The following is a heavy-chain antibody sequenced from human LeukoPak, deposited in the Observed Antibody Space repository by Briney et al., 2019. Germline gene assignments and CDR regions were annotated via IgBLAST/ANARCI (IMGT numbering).Heavy chain of an antibody. CDR1: GFTFSSYG. Sequence: GGSLRLSCAASGFTFSSYGMHWVRQAPGKGLEWVAVIWYDGSNKYYADSVKGRFTISRDNSKNTLYLQMNSLKTEDTAVYYCTSGTTSYWGQGTLVTVSS. CDR2: IWYDGSNK. V-gene: IGHV3-33*01. D-gene: IGHD1-7*01. CDR3: TSGTTSY. J-gene: IGHJ4*02.